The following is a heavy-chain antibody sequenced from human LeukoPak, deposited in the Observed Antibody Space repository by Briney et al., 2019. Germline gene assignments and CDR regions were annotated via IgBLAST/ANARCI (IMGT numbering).Heavy chain of an antibody. J-gene: IGHJ5*02. V-gene: IGHV1-18*01. CDR3: ARHAYYYGSESQINWFDP. CDR2: ISAYNGNT. D-gene: IGHD3-10*01. CDR1: GYTFTSYG. Sequence: ASVKVSCKASGYTFTSYGISWVRQAPGQGLEWMGWISAYNGNTNYAQKLQGRVTMTTDTSTSTAYMELRSLRSDDTAVYYCARHAYYYGSESQINWFDPWGQGTLVTVSS.